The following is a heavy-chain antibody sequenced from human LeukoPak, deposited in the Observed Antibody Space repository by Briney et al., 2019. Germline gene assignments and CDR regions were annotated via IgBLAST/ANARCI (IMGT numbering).Heavy chain of an antibody. J-gene: IGHJ4*02. V-gene: IGHV3-23*01. CDR2: ISGSGGST. Sequence: GGSLRLSCAASGFTFSSYAMSWVRQAPGKGLEWVSAISGSGGSTYYADFVKGRFTISRDNAKNSLYLQMNSLRAEDTAVYYXXXXXXXXWLLSGGFDYWGQGTLVTVSS. D-gene: IGHD3-22*01. CDR3: XXXXXXXWLLSGGFDY. CDR1: GFTFSSYA.